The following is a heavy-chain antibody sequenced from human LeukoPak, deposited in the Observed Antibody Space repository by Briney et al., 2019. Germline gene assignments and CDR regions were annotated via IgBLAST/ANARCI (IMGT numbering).Heavy chain of an antibody. CDR2: IHYSGST. CDR3: LYFDY. CDR1: GGSINTYY. D-gene: IGHD3-10*01. Sequence: SETLSLTCNVSGGSINTYYWSWIRQPPGKGLEWIGYIHYSGSTDYNPSLKSRVTISVDTSKNQFSLKLSSVTAADTAVSGSLYFDYWGQGVLVTVSS. V-gene: IGHV4-59*12. J-gene: IGHJ4*02.